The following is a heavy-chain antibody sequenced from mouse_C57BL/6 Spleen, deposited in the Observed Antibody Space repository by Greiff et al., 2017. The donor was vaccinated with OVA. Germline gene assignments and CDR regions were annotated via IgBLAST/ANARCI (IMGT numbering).Heavy chain of an antibody. J-gene: IGHJ2*01. Sequence: VQLKQSGPGLVKPSQSLSLTCSVTGYSITSGYYWNWIRQFPGNKLEWMGYISYDGSNNYNPSLKNRISITRDTSKNQFFLKLNSVTTEDTATYYCAREGYYGSSLLFDYWGQGTTLTVSS. CDR3: AREGYYGSSLLFDY. D-gene: IGHD1-1*01. CDR1: GYSITSGYY. CDR2: ISYDGSN. V-gene: IGHV3-6*01.